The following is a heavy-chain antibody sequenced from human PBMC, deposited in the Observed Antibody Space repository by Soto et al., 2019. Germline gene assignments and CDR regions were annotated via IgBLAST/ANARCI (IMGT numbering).Heavy chain of an antibody. J-gene: IGHJ3*02. V-gene: IGHV3-48*02. D-gene: IGHD3-10*01. CDR3: AREGGGPDAFDI. Sequence: EVQLVESGGGLVQPGGSLRLSCAASGFTFSSNSMNWVRQAPGKGLEWVSYISSSSSTIHYADSVKGRFTISRDNAKNSLYLQMNSLRDDDTAVYYCAREGGGPDAFDIWGQGTMFTVSS. CDR2: ISSSSSTI. CDR1: GFTFSSNS.